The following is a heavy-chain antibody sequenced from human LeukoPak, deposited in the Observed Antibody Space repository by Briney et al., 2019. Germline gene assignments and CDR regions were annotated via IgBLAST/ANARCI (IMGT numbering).Heavy chain of an antibody. CDR2: ISSSSSYI. Sequence: PGGSLRLSCAASGFTFSSYSMNWVRQAPGKGLEWVSSISSSSSYIYYADSVKGRFTISRDNAKNSLYPQMNSLRAEDTAVYYCARDRIVGAKPDYWGQGTLVTVSS. D-gene: IGHD1-26*01. CDR3: ARDRIVGAKPDY. CDR1: GFTFSSYS. J-gene: IGHJ4*02. V-gene: IGHV3-21*01.